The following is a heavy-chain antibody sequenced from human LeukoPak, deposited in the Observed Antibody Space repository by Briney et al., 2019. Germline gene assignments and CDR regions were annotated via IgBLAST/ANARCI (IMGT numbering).Heavy chain of an antibody. V-gene: IGHV1-2*02. CDR2: INPNSGGT. CDR1: GYTFTGYY. J-gene: IGHJ5*02. CDR3: ARDGRGLWFGELYDWFDP. D-gene: IGHD3-10*01. Sequence: GASVKVSCKASGYTFTGYYMHWVRQAPGQGLEWMGWINPNSGGTNYAQKFQGRVTMTGDTSISTAYMELSRLRSDDTAVYYCARDGRGLWFGELYDWFDPWGQGTLVTVSS.